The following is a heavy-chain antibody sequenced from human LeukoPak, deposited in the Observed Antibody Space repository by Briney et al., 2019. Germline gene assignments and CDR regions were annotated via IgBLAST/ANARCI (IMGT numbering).Heavy chain of an antibody. D-gene: IGHD3-22*01. CDR2: INPNSGDT. CDR1: GGTFSSYA. Sequence: VASVKVSCKASGGTFSSYAISWVRQAPGQGLEWMGWINPNSGDTNFAQKFQGRVTMTKDTSTSTVYMEVSRLRSDDTAVFYCARGNYDSSDFEYFQHWGQGTLVTVSS. CDR3: ARGNYDSSDFEYFQH. J-gene: IGHJ1*01. V-gene: IGHV1-2*02.